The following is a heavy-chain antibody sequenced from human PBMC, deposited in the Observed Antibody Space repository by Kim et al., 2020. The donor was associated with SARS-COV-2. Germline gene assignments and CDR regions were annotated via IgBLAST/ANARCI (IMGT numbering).Heavy chain of an antibody. J-gene: IGHJ4*02. D-gene: IGHD1-26*01. CDR3: ARDWAPRSVGAVSVAGS. CDR2: INPSGGST. Sequence: ASVKVSCKASGYTFTSYYMHWVRQAPGQGLEWMGIINPSGGSTSYAQKFQGRVTMTRDTSTSTVYMELSSLRSEDTAVYYCARDWAPRSVGAVSVAGSWGQGTLVTVSS. V-gene: IGHV1-46*01. CDR1: GYTFTSYY.